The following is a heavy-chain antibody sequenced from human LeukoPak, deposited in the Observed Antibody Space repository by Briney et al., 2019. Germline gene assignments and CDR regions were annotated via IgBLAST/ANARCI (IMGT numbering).Heavy chain of an antibody. CDR2: INSDGSST. J-gene: IGHJ4*02. Sequence: PGGSLRLSCAASGFPFSRYCMHWVRQTPGKGLVWVSRINSDGSSTRYADSVKGRFTISRDNAKNTLDLQMRSLRAEDTAVYYCARVDCSGGSCYFDYWGQGTLVTVSS. CDR3: ARVDCSGGSCYFDY. D-gene: IGHD2-15*01. CDR1: GFPFSRYC. V-gene: IGHV3-74*01.